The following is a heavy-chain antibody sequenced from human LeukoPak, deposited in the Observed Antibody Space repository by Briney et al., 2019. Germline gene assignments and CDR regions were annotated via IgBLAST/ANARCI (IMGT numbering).Heavy chain of an antibody. Sequence: SVKVSCKASGGTFSSYAISWVRQAPGQGLEWMGGIIPIFGTANYAQKFQGRVTITADESTSTAYMGLSSLRSEDTAVYYCASSDYGDLYYFDYWGQGTLVTVSS. CDR1: GGTFSSYA. CDR3: ASSDYGDLYYFDY. CDR2: IIPIFGTA. D-gene: IGHD4-17*01. V-gene: IGHV1-69*13. J-gene: IGHJ4*02.